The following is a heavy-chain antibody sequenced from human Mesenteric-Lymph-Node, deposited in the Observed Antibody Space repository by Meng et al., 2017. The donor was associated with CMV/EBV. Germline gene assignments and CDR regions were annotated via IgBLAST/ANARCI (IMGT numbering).Heavy chain of an antibody. Sequence: SGVPLPAYAMSRVRQAQGKGLGWVSVIYSGGSSTYYEGSVKGRFTISRDNYKNTLYLQMNSLRAEDTSVYYCAKLAPLWNPNYFDYWGQGTLVTVSS. V-gene: IGHV3-23*03. CDR3: AKLAPLWNPNYFDY. CDR2: IYSGGSST. CDR1: GVPLPAYA. D-gene: IGHD1-1*01. J-gene: IGHJ4*02.